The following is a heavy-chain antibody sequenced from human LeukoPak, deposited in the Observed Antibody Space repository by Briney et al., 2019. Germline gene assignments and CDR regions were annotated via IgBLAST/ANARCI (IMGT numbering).Heavy chain of an antibody. CDR3: AGKKAADDAFDI. Sequence: GGSLRLSRAASGFTFSSYAMHWVRQALGKGLEWVAVISYDGSNKYYADSVKGRFTISRDNSKNTLYLQMNSLRAEDTAVYYCAGKKAADDAFDIWGQGTMVTVSS. J-gene: IGHJ3*02. CDR2: ISYDGSNK. CDR1: GFTFSSYA. V-gene: IGHV3-30*04.